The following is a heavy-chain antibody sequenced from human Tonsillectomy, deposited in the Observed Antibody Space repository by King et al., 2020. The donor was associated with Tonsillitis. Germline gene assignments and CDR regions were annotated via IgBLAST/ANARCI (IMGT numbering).Heavy chain of an antibody. CDR1: GFTFSSYS. CDR3: ARDRHGGGSYYVRSDAFDI. J-gene: IGHJ3*02. Sequence: VQLVESGGGLVKPGGSLRLSCAASGFTFSSYSMNWVRQAPGKGLEWVSSISSSFSDIYYADSVKGRFTISRDNAKNSLYLQMNSLRAEDTAVFYCARDRHGGGSYYVRSDAFDIWGQGTMVTVSS. D-gene: IGHD1-26*01. V-gene: IGHV3-21*01. CDR2: ISSSFSDI.